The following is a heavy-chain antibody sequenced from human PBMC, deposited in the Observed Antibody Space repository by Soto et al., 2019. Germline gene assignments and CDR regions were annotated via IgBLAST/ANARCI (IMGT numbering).Heavy chain of an antibody. Sequence: QVQLVQSGAEVKKPGSSVKVSCKASGGTFSSYAISWVRQAPGQGLEWMGGIIPIFGTANYAQKFQGRVTITADDSTSTAYMELSSLRSEDTAVYYCALRLKWELPYYFDYWGQGTLVTVSS. CDR1: GGTFSSYA. D-gene: IGHD1-26*01. CDR3: ALRLKWELPYYFDY. V-gene: IGHV1-69*12. CDR2: IIPIFGTA. J-gene: IGHJ4*02.